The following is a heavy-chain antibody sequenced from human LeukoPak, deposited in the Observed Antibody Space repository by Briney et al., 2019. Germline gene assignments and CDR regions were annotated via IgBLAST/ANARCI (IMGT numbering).Heavy chain of an antibody. CDR1: GFTFSSYE. CDR2: IWNDGSNT. V-gene: IGHV3-33*08. J-gene: IGHJ6*02. Sequence: GGSLRLSCAASGFTFSSYEMNWVRQAPGKGLEWVTVIWNDGSNTYYEDSVKGRFTISRDNPKNTLYLQLNSLRAEDTAMYYCARGVSGSSGRYYYYAIDVWGQGTTVTVSS. D-gene: IGHD3-10*01. CDR3: ARGVSGSSGRYYYYAIDV.